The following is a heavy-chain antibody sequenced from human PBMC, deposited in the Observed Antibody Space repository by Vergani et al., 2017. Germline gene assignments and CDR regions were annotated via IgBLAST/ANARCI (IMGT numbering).Heavy chain of an antibody. J-gene: IGHJ4*02. CDR2: TWYEGNNN. V-gene: IGHV3-33*01. Sequence: QVQMVESGGGVVQPGGSLRLSCAASGFIFGGYGMHWVRVRQAQGKGLEWVSMTWYEGNNNYYADSVKGRFTISKDISKNTLYLQMNSLRADDTAVDYCARETRDTPSSLDYWGQGTLVTVSS. D-gene: IGHD5-24*01. CDR3: ARETRDTPSSLDY. CDR1: GFIFGGYG.